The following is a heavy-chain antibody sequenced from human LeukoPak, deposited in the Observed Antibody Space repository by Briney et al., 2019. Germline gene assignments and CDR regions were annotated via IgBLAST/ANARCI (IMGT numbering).Heavy chain of an antibody. D-gene: IGHD2-2*01. CDR2: IYYSGST. V-gene: IGHV4-30-4*01. Sequence: SQTLSLTCTVSGGSISSGDYYWSWIRQPPGKGLEWIGYIYYSGSTYYNPSLKSRVTISVDTSKNQLSLKLSSVTAADTAVYYCARDRTTYCSSTSCYGFDYWGQGTLVTVSS. J-gene: IGHJ4*02. CDR1: GGSISSGDYY. CDR3: ARDRTTYCSSTSCYGFDY.